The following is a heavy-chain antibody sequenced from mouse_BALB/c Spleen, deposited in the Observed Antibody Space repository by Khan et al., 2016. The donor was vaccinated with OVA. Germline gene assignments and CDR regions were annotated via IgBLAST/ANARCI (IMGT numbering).Heavy chain of an antibody. D-gene: IGHD1-1*01. CDR1: GYTFTSYW. CDR3: TISKYYGNSLYSMDY. CDR2: VSPGSGSP. Sequence: DLVKPGASVKLSCKATGYTFTSYWINWIKQRPGQGLEWIGRVSPGSGSPYYNEIFKGKATVTVDKSSSTAYIQLNSLSSEDSAVYFCTISKYYGNSLYSMDYWGQGTSVTVSS. J-gene: IGHJ4*01. V-gene: IGHV1S41*01.